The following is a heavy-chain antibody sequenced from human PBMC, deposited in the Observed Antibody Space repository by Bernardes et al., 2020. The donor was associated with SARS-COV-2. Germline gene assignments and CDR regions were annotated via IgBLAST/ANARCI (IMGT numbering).Heavy chain of an antibody. CDR3: AKAHYDYIWGSYRYYNRDFDY. Sequence: VWSLSLSCAASGFTFTNYAMSWVRQAPGRGLEWVSSISGSGDGTYYADSVKGRFTISRDQSKNTLYLQMNSLRAEDAAVYYCAKAHYDYIWGSYRYYNRDFDYWGQGTLVTVSS. J-gene: IGHJ4*02. CDR2: ISGSGDGT. V-gene: IGHV3-23*01. CDR1: GFTFTNYA. D-gene: IGHD3-16*02.